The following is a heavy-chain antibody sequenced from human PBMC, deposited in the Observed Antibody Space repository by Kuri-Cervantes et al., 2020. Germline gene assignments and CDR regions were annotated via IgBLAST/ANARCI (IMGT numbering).Heavy chain of an antibody. CDR2: INHSGST. V-gene: IGHV4-38-2*01. J-gene: IGHJ2*01. Sequence: SQTLSLTCAVSGYSISSGYYWSWIRQPPGKGLEWIGKINHSGSTNYNPSPKSRVTISVDTSKNQFSLKLNSVTAADTAVYYCARGKQGPRCFDLWGRGTLVTVSS. CDR3: ARGKQGPRCFDL. CDR1: GYSISSGYY.